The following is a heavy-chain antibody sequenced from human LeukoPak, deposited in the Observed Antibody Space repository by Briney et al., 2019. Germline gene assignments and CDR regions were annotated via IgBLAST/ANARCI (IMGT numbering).Heavy chain of an antibody. Sequence: SETLSLTCAVYGGSFSGYYWSWIRQPPGKGLEWIGEINHSGSTNYNPSLKSRVTISVDTSKNQLSLKLSSVTAADTAVYYCARGVYYYGMDVWGQGTTVTVSS. J-gene: IGHJ6*02. CDR1: GGSFSGYY. V-gene: IGHV4-34*01. CDR2: INHSGST. CDR3: ARGVYYYGMDV.